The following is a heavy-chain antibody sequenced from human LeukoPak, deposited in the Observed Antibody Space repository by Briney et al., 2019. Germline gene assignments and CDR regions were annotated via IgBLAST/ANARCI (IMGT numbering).Heavy chain of an antibody. Sequence: PSETLSLTCTVSGGSISSSSYYWGWIRQPPGKGLEWIGSIYYSGSTYYNPSLKSRVTISVDTSKNQFSLKLSSVTAADTAVYYCARWPQSDFDYWGQGTLVIVSS. D-gene: IGHD3-3*01. V-gene: IGHV4-39*01. CDR2: IYYSGST. J-gene: IGHJ4*02. CDR3: ARWPQSDFDY. CDR1: GGSISSSSYY.